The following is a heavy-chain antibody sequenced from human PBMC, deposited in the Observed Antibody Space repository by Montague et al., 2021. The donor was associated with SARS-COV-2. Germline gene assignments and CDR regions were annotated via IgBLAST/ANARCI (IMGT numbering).Heavy chain of an antibody. V-gene: IGHV4-61*02. D-gene: IGHD3-3*01. CDR1: GGAMNSVSDF. J-gene: IGHJ4*02. CDR2: VRPGGRT. Sequence: TLSLTCTVSGGAMNSVSDFRGWIRQASGKGPEWIGRVRPGGRTNYNPSLGSRVTVSLDMSKSQFSLTLSSVTAADSAVYYCTTDTGWRGIEYWGLGTLVTVSS. CDR3: TTDTGWRGIEY.